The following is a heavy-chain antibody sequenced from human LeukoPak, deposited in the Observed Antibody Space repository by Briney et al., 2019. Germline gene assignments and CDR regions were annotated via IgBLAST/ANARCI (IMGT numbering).Heavy chain of an antibody. V-gene: IGHV4-34*01. Sequence: SETLSLTCAVYGGSFSGYYWSWIRQPPGKGLEWIGEINHSGSTNYNPSLKSRVTISVDTSNSQFSLKLSSLTAADTAVYYCASGDYLWGSYLGYWGQGTLVTVSS. J-gene: IGHJ4*02. CDR2: INHSGST. CDR3: ASGDYLWGSYLGY. CDR1: GGSFSGYY. D-gene: IGHD3-16*02.